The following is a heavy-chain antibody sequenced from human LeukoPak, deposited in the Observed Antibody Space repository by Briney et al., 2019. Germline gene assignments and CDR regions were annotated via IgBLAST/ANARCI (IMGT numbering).Heavy chain of an antibody. V-gene: IGHV3-48*03. CDR1: GFTFSSYE. CDR3: ARDAARGGEFDH. J-gene: IGHJ4*02. D-gene: IGHD7-27*01. Sequence: GGSLRLSCAASGFTFSSYEMNWVRQAPGKGLEWVSYISSSGSPIYYADSVKGRFTISRDNAKNSLYLQMISLRAEDTAVYYCARDAARGGEFDHWGQGILVTVSS. CDR2: ISSSGSPI.